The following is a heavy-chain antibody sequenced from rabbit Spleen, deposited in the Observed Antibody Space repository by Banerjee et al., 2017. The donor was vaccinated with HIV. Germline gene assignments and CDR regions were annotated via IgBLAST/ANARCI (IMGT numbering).Heavy chain of an antibody. D-gene: IGHD1-1*01. CDR2: INTATGKP. CDR1: GVSFSDKDV. V-gene: IGHV1S45*01. J-gene: IGHJ4*01. Sequence: EQLEESGGGLVKPEGSLTLTCKASGVSFSDKDVMCWVRQAPGKGLEWIACINTATGKPVYANWAKGRFAISKPSSTTVTLQMTSLTAADTATYFCARDLAAVIGWNLYLWGPGTLVTVS. CDR3: ARDLAAVIGWNLYL.